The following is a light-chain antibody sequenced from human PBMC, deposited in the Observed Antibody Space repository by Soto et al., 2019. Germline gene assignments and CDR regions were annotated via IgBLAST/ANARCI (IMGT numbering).Light chain of an antibody. V-gene: IGKV3-15*01. CDR3: HQYNDWLYS. Sequence: EIVMTQSPANMSVSPGERVDVSCRASRRVRSNWAWYQQKPGQPPRLLIYGSSTMATGIPASFSGSGSGTEFSRTVTSLQSADIAVYYCHQYNDWLYSVGQGTKVDIK. CDR1: RRVRSN. CDR2: GSS. J-gene: IGKJ2*03.